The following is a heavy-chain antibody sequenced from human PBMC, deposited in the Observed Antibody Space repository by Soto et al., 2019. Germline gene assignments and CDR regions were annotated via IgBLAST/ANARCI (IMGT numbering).Heavy chain of an antibody. CDR3: ARDQGDIAARPPFYY. CDR1: GFTFSSYS. D-gene: IGHD6-6*01. Sequence: EVQLVESGGGLVKPGGSLRLSCAASGFTFSSYSMNWVRQAPGKGLEWVSSISSSSSYIYYADSVKGRFTISRDNAKNSLYLQRNSLRAEDTAVYYCARDQGDIAARPPFYYWGQGTLVTVSS. V-gene: IGHV3-21*01. CDR2: ISSSSSYI. J-gene: IGHJ4*02.